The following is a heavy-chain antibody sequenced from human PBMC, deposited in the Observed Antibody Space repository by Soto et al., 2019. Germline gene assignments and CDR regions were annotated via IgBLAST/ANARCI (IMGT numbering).Heavy chain of an antibody. CDR2: IYHSGTT. CDR1: GYSISSGYY. D-gene: IGHD2-2*01. J-gene: IGHJ6*02. Sequence: PSETMSLTCAVSGYSISSGYYWGWMRQPPGKGLEWIGIIYHSGTTYYNPSLKGRVTISVDTSKKQFSLKLSSVTAADTAAYYCARVRCSSTSCSMHYYYGMDVWGQGTTVTVSS. V-gene: IGHV4-38-2*01. CDR3: ARVRCSSTSCSMHYYYGMDV.